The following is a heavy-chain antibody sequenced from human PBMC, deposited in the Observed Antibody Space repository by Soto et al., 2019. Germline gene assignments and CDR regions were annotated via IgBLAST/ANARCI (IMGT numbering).Heavy chain of an antibody. CDR2: IYHSGST. D-gene: IGHD2-8*02. CDR3: ATLPHRIELAVLPIPT. CDR1: GGSISSTNW. Sequence: QVQLRQSGPGLVKPSGTLSLSCAVSGGSISSTNWWSWVRQSPGKGLEWIGEIYHSGSTTYNPSLRGRVIMSVDKSNNQSSLQMRYVTAADTAVYYGATLPHRIELAVLPIPTWGQGTLVTVSA. V-gene: IGHV4-4*02. J-gene: IGHJ1*01.